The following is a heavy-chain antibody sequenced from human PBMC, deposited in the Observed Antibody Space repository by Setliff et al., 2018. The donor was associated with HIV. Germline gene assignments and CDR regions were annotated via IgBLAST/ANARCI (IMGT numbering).Heavy chain of an antibody. CDR3: ARDPGSGWYVNRYLDY. CDR2: IKQDGSEK. J-gene: IGHJ4*02. Sequence: GGSLRLSCAASRFTFSNYWMSWVRQAPGKGLKWVANIKQDGSEKYYVDSLTGRFTIYRDNAKNSLYLQMNSLRAEDTAVYYCARDPGSGWYVNRYLDYWGQGTLVTVSS. V-gene: IGHV3-7*01. CDR1: RFTFSNYW. D-gene: IGHD6-19*01.